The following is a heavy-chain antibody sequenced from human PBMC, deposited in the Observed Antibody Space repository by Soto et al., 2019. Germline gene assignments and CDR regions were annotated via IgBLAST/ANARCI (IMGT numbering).Heavy chain of an antibody. D-gene: IGHD6-19*01. J-gene: IGHJ3*02. CDR2: INHSGST. CDR3: ARASPGGWYGSAFDI. Sequence: TLSLTCAVYGGSFSGYYWSWIRQPPGKGLEWIGEINHSGSTNYNPSLKSRVTISVDTSKNQFSLKLSSVTAADTAVYYCARASPGGWYGSAFDIWGQGTMVTVSS. CDR1: GGSFSGYY. V-gene: IGHV4-34*01.